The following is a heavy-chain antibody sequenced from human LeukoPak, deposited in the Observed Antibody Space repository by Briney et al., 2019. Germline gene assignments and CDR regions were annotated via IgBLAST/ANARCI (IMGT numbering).Heavy chain of an antibody. CDR3: ARPVTTHGDWFDP. Sequence: LGESLKISCKGSGYSFTSYWIGWVRQMPGKGLEWMGIIYPGDSDTRYSPSFQGQVTISADKSISTAYLQWSSLKASDTAMYYCARPVTTHGDWFDPWGQGTLVTVSS. D-gene: IGHD4-11*01. J-gene: IGHJ5*02. CDR1: GYSFTSYW. V-gene: IGHV5-51*01. CDR2: IYPGDSDT.